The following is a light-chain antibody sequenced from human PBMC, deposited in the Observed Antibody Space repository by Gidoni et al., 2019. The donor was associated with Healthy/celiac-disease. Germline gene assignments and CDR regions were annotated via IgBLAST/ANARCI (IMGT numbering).Light chain of an antibody. Sequence: GSPGQSITISCTGTSSDVGGYNYVSWYQQHPGKAPKLMIYEVSNRPSGVSNRFSGSKSGNTASLTISGLQAEDEADYYCSSYTSSSPAFGTGTKVTVL. J-gene: IGLJ1*01. CDR1: SSDVGGYNY. V-gene: IGLV2-14*01. CDR2: EVS. CDR3: SSYTSSSPA.